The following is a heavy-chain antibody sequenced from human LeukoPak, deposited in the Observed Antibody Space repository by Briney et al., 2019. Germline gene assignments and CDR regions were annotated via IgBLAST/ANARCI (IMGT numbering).Heavy chain of an antibody. CDR2: INSDGSWT. CDR1: GNYW. J-gene: IGHJ4*02. D-gene: IGHD2-2*01. CDR3: VSFYETY. Sequence: GGSLRLSCAASGNYWLHWVRQAPGKGLVWASHINSDGSWTSYADSVKGRFTISKDNAKNTVYLQMNNLRAEDTAVYYCVSFYETYWGRGTLVTVSS. V-gene: IGHV3-74*01.